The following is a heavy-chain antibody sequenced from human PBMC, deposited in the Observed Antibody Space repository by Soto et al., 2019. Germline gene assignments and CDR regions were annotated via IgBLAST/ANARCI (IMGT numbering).Heavy chain of an antibody. CDR2: IYYNGYT. CDR3: TRHPPIARFENGLDV. J-gene: IGHJ6*02. D-gene: IGHD2-21*01. Sequence: PSETLSLTCRVTGSSISDYNWSRIRQPPGKGLEWIGYIYYNGYTIYSPSLNSRVTISVDTSKNQFSLKLTSVTAADTAMYYCTRHPPIARFENGLDVWGQGTTVT. CDR1: GSSISDYN. V-gene: IGHV4-59*08.